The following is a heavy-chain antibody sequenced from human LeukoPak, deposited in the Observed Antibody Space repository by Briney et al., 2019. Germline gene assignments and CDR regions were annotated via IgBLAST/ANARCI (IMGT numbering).Heavy chain of an antibody. CDR1: GFTFSSYA. J-gene: IGHJ4*02. CDR2: ISGSGGST. CDR3: AKGSGGSCYGAVDY. D-gene: IGHD2-15*01. Sequence: GGSLRLSCAASGFTFSSYAMSWVRQAPGKGLEWVSAISGSGGSTYYADSVKGRFTISRDNSKNTLYLQMNSLRAEDTAVYYCAKGSGGSCYGAVDYWGQGTLVTVSS. V-gene: IGHV3-23*01.